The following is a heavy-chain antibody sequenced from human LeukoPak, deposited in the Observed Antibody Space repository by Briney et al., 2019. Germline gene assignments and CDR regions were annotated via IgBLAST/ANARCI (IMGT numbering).Heavy chain of an antibody. CDR1: GFTFSSYW. CDR2: IKQDGSEK. D-gene: IGHD2-15*01. J-gene: IGHJ4*02. CDR3: ARVGGPHCFDY. Sequence: GGSLRLSCAASGFTFSSYWLSWVRQAPGKGLEGVANIKQDGSEKYYVDSVKGRFTISRDNAKNSLYLQMNSLRAEDTAVYYCARVGGPHCFDYWGQGTLVTVSS. V-gene: IGHV3-7*01.